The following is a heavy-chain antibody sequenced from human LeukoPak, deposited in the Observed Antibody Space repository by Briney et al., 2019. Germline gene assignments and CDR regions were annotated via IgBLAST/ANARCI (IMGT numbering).Heavy chain of an antibody. CDR2: ISYDGSNK. Sequence: GRSLRLSCAASGFTFSSYGMHWVRQAPGKGLEWVAVISYDGSNKYYADSVKGRFTISRDNSKNTLYLQMNSLRAEDTAAYYCAKDPQRYCSSTSCWDWFDPWGQGTLVTVSS. D-gene: IGHD2-2*01. CDR3: AKDPQRYCSSTSCWDWFDP. V-gene: IGHV3-30*18. J-gene: IGHJ5*02. CDR1: GFTFSSYG.